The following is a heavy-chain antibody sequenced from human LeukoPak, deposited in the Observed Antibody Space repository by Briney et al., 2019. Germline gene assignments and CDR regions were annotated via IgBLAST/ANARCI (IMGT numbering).Heavy chain of an antibody. V-gene: IGHV4-34*01. D-gene: IGHD5-12*01. J-gene: IGHJ6*02. CDR1: GGSFSGYY. Sequence: PSETLSLTCAVYGGSFSGYYWSWIRQPPGKGLEWIGDINHSGSTNYNPSLKSRVTISVDTSKNQFSLKLSSVTAADTAVYYCARGPLRGYTTNVGVGMDVWGQGTTVTVSS. CDR3: ARGPLRGYTTNVGVGMDV. CDR2: INHSGST.